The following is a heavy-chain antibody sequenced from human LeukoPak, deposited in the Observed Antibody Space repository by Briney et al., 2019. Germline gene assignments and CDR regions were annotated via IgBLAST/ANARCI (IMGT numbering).Heavy chain of an antibody. CDR2: ISSSSSYI. J-gene: IGHJ4*02. CDR1: GFTVSSNY. D-gene: IGHD6-13*01. CDR3: ARSHTSSSWYFDY. Sequence: PGGSLRLSCAASGFTVSSNYMSWVRQAPGKGLEWVSSISSSSSYIYYADSVKGRFTISRDNAKNSLYLQMNSLRAEDTAVYYCARSHTSSSWYFDYWGQGTLVTVSS. V-gene: IGHV3-21*01.